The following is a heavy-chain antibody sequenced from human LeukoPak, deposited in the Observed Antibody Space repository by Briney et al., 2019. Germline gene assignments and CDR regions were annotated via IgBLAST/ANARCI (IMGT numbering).Heavy chain of an antibody. D-gene: IGHD1-26*01. CDR2: IYHSGST. CDR3: VSVGAGRGY. V-gene: IGHV4-30-2*01. Sequence: SQTLSLTCAVSGGSISSDGYSWSWIRQPAGKGLEWIGFIYHSGSTYYNPSLKSRVTISIDRSKNQFSLKLSSVTAADTAVYYCVSVGAGRGYWGEETLVTVSS. CDR1: GGSISSDGYS. J-gene: IGHJ4*02.